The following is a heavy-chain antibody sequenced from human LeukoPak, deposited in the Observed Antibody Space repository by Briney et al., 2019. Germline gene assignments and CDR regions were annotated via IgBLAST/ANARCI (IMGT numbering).Heavy chain of an antibody. CDR3: VRHPPGAGFDY. CDR2: FHPGDSDS. D-gene: IGHD1-1*01. CDR1: GYTFTKQW. Sequence: GESLKISFEASGYTFTKQWIGWVRQMPGKGLEWMGMFHPGDSDSKYSPSFQGQVTISVDNSINTAYLQWNSLKASDTAIYYCVRHPPGAGFDYWGQGTLVTVSS. J-gene: IGHJ4*02. V-gene: IGHV5-51*01.